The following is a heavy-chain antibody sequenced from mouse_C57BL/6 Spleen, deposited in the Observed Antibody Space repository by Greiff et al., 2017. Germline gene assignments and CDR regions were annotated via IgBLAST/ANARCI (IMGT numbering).Heavy chain of an antibody. J-gene: IGHJ2*01. CDR2: IYPGDGAP. V-gene: IGHV1-80*01. Sequence: QVQLQQSGAELVKPGASVTISCKASGYAFSSYWLTWVKQRPGKGLEWIGQIYPGDGAPNYNGKFKGKATLTADNSSSTAYMQLNSLTSEDSAVYFCAREGGLRRFDDGGKGTTLTVSS. CDR3: AREGGLRRFDD. CDR1: GYAFSSYW. D-gene: IGHD2-4*01.